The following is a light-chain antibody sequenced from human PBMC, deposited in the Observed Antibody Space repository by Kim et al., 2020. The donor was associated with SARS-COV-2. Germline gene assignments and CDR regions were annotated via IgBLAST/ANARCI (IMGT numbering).Light chain of an antibody. CDR2: QDS. Sequence: LTQPPSVSVSPGQTASITCSGDKLGDKYACWYQQKPGQSPVLVIYQDSKRPSGIPERFSGSNSGNTATLTISGTQAMDEADYYCQAWDSRTYVFGTGT. CDR1: KLGDKY. V-gene: IGLV3-1*01. J-gene: IGLJ1*01. CDR3: QAWDSRTYV.